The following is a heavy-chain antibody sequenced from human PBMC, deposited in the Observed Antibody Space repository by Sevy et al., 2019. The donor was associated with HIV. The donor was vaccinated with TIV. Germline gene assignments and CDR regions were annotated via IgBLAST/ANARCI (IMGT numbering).Heavy chain of an antibody. CDR1: GGSISSSDSY. D-gene: IGHD5-12*01. J-gene: IGHJ4*02. CDR3: ANKRGYTHGPFDY. V-gene: IGHV4-30-4*01. CDR2: IHYSGGT. Sequence: SETLSLTCTVSGGSISSSDSYWSWIRQPPGKGLEWIGYIHYSGGTYYHPFLKSRVAMSVDTSEKQFSLKLSLLTAADTAVYYCANKRGYTHGPFDYWGQGTLVTVSS.